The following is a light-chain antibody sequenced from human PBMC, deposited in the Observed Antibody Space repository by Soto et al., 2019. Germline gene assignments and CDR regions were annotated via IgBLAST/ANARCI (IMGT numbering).Light chain of an antibody. J-gene: IGKJ1*01. V-gene: IGKV1-5*01. CDR2: DGS. Sequence: DIQMTQSPATVSASVGDRVTITCRASHRINSWLAWYQQRPGSAPKLLIYDGSTLQSGVPSRFSGSQSGTEFTLTISTLQPGDFATYYCQHYSFDSQTFGQGTKVEVK. CDR3: QHYSFDSQT. CDR1: HRINSW.